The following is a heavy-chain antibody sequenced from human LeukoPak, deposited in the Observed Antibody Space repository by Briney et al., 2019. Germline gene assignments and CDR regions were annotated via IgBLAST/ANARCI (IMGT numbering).Heavy chain of an antibody. CDR3: ARDSSGWPNWFDP. D-gene: IGHD6-19*01. Sequence: ASVKVSCKASGYTFTSYYMHWVRQAPGQGLEWMGIINPSGGSTSYAQKFQGRVTMTTDTSTSTACMELRSLRSDDTAVYYCARDSSGWPNWFDPWGQGTLVTVSS. V-gene: IGHV1-46*01. J-gene: IGHJ5*02. CDR2: INPSGGST. CDR1: GYTFTSYY.